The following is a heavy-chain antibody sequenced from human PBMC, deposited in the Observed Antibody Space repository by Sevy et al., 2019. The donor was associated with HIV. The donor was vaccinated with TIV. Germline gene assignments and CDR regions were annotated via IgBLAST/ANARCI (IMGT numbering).Heavy chain of an antibody. J-gene: IGHJ5*02. CDR1: GGSISSSNW. Sequence: SETLSLTCGVSGGSISSSNWWHWVRQPPGKGLEWIGEIYHSGSTNYNPSLKSRFTISLDNSKNQFSLKLNSVTAADTAVYYCSRGFDTPRGFDPWGQGTLVTVSS. CDR3: SRGFDTPRGFDP. V-gene: IGHV4-4*02. D-gene: IGHD3-10*01. CDR2: IYHSGST.